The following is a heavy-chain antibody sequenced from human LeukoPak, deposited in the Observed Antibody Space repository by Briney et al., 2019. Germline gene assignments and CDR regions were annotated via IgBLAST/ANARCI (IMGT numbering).Heavy chain of an antibody. CDR3: ARGEERFLYYFDY. CDR1: GFTFSSYA. V-gene: IGHV3-30-3*01. J-gene: IGHJ4*02. D-gene: IGHD1-26*01. Sequence: GGSLRLSCAASGFTFSSYAMHWVRQAPGKGLEWVAVISYDGSNKYYADSVKGRFTISRDNSKNTLYLQMNSLRAEDTAVNYCARGEERFLYYFDYWGQGTLVTVSS. CDR2: ISYDGSNK.